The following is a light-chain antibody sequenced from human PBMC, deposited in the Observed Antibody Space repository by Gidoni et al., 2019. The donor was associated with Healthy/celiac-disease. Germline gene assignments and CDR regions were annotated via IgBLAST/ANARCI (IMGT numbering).Light chain of an antibody. CDR2: AAS. CDR3: QQCNSYPRT. Sequence: QMTQSPSSLCGSVGDRVNITCRASQGISDYIARFQQKQGKDTKSLIYAASSLQSGVPSKFSGRGSGTDFTLTISSLQPEDFATYYCQQCNSYPRTFGKGTKVEIK. J-gene: IGKJ2*01. V-gene: IGKV1-16*02. CDR1: QGISDY.